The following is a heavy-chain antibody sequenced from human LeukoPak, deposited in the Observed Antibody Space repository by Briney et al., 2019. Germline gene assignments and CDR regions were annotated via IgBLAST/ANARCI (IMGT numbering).Heavy chain of an antibody. CDR2: IYYSGST. V-gene: IGHV4-59*08. Sequence: PSETLSLTCTVSGGSISSYYWSWIRQPPGQGLEWIGHIYYSGSTNYNPSLKSRVTISLDTSKNQFSLKLSSVTAADTAVYYCARQSCSSTSCYVAYGMDVWGQGTTVTVSS. CDR3: ARQSCSSTSCYVAYGMDV. D-gene: IGHD2-2*01. CDR1: GGSISSYY. J-gene: IGHJ6*02.